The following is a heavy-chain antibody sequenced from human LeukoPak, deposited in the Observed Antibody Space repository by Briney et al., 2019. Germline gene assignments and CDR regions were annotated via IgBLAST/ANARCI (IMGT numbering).Heavy chain of an antibody. CDR2: NRCIGTAT. J-gene: IGHJ6*03. V-gene: IGHV3-23*01. D-gene: IGHD6-25*01. Sequence: AGCLTLSCPASGFTFSRHAKSWVRQPAGRGLEWVSLNRCIGTATYYADSVKGRSFLPRDKSKNTLFLQMDSMRAEDTAVYYCAKQSSHIAAVPYYYCYMDVWGKGTTVTVSS. CDR3: AKQSSHIAAVPYYYCYMDV. CDR1: GFTFSRHA.